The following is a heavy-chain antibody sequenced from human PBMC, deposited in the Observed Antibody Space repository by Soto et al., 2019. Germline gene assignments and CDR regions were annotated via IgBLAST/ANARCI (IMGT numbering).Heavy chain of an antibody. J-gene: IGHJ4*02. CDR3: SRLVV. V-gene: IGHV3-73*01. Sequence: GGSLRLSCASSGFTFSGSAMHWVRQASGKGLEWVGRIRTKPNNYATAYAESVKGRFTISRDDSKNTAYLQMNSLKTEDTAVYYCSRLVVWGQGSLVTVSS. CDR1: GFTFSGSA. CDR2: IRTKPNNYAT. D-gene: IGHD2-15*01.